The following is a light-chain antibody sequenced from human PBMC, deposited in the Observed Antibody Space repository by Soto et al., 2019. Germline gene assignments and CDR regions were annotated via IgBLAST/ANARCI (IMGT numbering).Light chain of an antibody. Sequence: DIHMTQSPSTLSVSVRDRVTITCRASQRVSPWLAWYQQQPGKAPRLLMYQASTLESGVTSIFSGSGTGTEFTLTMSSVQADDFGTYYCQKYNSYPYCFVQGT. CDR2: QAS. CDR1: QRVSPW. V-gene: IGKV1-5*03. CDR3: QKYNSYPYC. J-gene: IGKJ2*03.